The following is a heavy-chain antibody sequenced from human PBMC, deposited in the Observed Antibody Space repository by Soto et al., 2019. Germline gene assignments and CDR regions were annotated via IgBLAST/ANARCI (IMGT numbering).Heavy chain of an antibody. J-gene: IGHJ3*02. V-gene: IGHV4-4*02. Sequence: PSETLSLTCAVSGGSVSSSNWWSWVRQPPGKGLEWIGEIYQSGRTNYNPSLKSRVTISVDNSKNQFSLKLSSVTAADTAVYYCARVWGGAFDIWGQGTMVTVSS. CDR3: ARVWGGAFDI. CDR1: GGSVSSSNW. CDR2: IYQSGRT. D-gene: IGHD3-10*01.